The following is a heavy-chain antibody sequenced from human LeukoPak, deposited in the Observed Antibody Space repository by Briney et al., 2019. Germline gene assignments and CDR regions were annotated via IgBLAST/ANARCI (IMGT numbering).Heavy chain of an antibody. J-gene: IGHJ4*02. Sequence: GASVKVSCNASGYTFTGYYMHWVRQAPGQGLEWMGWINPNSGGTNYAQKFQGRVTMTRDTSISTAYMELSRLRSDDTAVYYCARGATGYAASRGHDYWGQGTLVTVSS. CDR1: GYTFTGYY. CDR2: INPNSGGT. D-gene: IGHD1-26*01. CDR3: ARGATGYAASRGHDY. V-gene: IGHV1-2*02.